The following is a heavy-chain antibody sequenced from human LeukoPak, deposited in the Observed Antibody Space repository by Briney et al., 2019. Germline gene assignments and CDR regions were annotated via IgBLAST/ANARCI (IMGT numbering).Heavy chain of an antibody. Sequence: SETLSLTCTVSGGSISSSSYSCGWIRQPPGKGLEWIGSIYYSGSTYYNPSLKSRATISVDTSKNQFSLKLSSVTAADTAVYYCASKYYDILTGYAYLDYWGQGTLVTVSS. CDR3: ASKYYDILTGYAYLDY. J-gene: IGHJ4*02. D-gene: IGHD3-9*01. V-gene: IGHV4-39*01. CDR1: GGSISSSSYS. CDR2: IYYSGST.